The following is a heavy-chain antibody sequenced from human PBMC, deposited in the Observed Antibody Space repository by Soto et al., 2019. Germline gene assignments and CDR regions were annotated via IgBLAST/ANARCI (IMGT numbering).Heavy chain of an antibody. CDR1: GGSISSYY. J-gene: IGHJ6*02. Sequence: SETLSLTCTVSGGSISSYYWSWIRQPPGKGLEWIGYIYYSGSTNYNPSLKSRVTISVDTSKNQFSLKLSSVTAADTAVYYCARDEGRGVYYGMDVWGQGTTVTVSS. CDR2: IYYSGST. V-gene: IGHV4-59*01. CDR3: ARDEGRGVYYGMDV.